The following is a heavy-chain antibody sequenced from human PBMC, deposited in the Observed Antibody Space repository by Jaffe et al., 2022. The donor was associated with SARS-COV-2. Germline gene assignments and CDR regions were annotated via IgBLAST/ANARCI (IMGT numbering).Heavy chain of an antibody. J-gene: IGHJ2*01. CDR3: AKALVVTATAYWYFDL. V-gene: IGHV3-23*01. CDR2: ISGSGGST. D-gene: IGHD2-21*02. Sequence: EVQLLESGGGLVQPGGSLRLSCAASGFTFSSYAMSWVRQAPGKGLEWVSAISGSGGSTYYADSVKGRFTISRDNSKNTLYLQMNSLRAEDTAVYYCAKALVVTATAYWYFDLWGRGTLVTVSS. CDR1: GFTFSSYA.